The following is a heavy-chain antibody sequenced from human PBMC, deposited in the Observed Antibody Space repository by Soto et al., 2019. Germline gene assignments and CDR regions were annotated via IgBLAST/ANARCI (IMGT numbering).Heavy chain of an antibody. J-gene: IGHJ1*01. CDR2: INHSGST. Sequence: QVQLQQWGAGLLKPSETLSLTCAVYGGSFSGYYWSWIRQPPGKGLEWIGEINHSGSTNYNPSLKSRVTISVXXSXNXXSLKLSSVTAADTAVYYCARGGIVVVPAAMRYFQHWGQGTLVTVSS. D-gene: IGHD2-2*01. V-gene: IGHV4-34*01. CDR1: GGSFSGYY. CDR3: ARGGIVVVPAAMRYFQH.